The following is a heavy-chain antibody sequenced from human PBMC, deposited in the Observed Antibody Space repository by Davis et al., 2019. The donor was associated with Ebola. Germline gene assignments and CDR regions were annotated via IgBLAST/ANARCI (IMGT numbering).Heavy chain of an antibody. D-gene: IGHD5-18*01. J-gene: IGHJ6*02. CDR3: ARLYTAMVFYGMDV. Sequence: SETLSLTCTVSGRSISTYYWSWIRQPPGKGLEWIGYIYYSGSTNYNPSLKSRVTISVDTSKNQFSLKLSSVTAADTAVYYCARLYTAMVFYGMDVWGQGTTVTVSS. CDR1: GRSISTYY. CDR2: IYYSGST. V-gene: IGHV4-59*08.